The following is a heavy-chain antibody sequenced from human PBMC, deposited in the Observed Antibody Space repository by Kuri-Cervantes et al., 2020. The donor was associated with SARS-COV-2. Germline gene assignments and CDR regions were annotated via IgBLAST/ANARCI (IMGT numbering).Heavy chain of an antibody. D-gene: IGHD3-16*01. V-gene: IGHV3-30*04. Sequence: GESLKISCAASGLTFSSYAMHWVRQAPGKGLEWVAVISYTGSNKYYADSVKGRFTISRDNSKNTLYLQMKCLRAEDTAVYYCARDWAGYFDYWGQGTLVTVSS. CDR2: ISYTGSNK. CDR3: ARDWAGYFDY. CDR1: GLTFSSYA. J-gene: IGHJ4*02.